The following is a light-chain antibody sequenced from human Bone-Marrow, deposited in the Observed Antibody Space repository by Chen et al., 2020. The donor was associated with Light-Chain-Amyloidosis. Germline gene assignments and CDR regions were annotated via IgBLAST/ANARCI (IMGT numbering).Light chain of an antibody. V-gene: IGLV3-21*02. CDR3: QVWDRSSDRPV. CDR2: DDS. CDR1: NIGSTS. J-gene: IGLJ3*02. Sequence: SYVLTQPSSVSVAPGQTATIACGGNNIGSTSVHWYQQTPGQAPLLVVYDDSDRPSGIPERMSGANSGNTATLTISRVEAGDEADYDGQVWDRSSDRPVYGGGTKLTGL.